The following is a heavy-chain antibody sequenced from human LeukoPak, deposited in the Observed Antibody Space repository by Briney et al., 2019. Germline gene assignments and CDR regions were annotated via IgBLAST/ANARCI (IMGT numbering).Heavy chain of an antibody. D-gene: IGHD6-6*01. J-gene: IGHJ4*02. CDR3: AGNEQLTWGFDY. CDR2: IYYSGST. CDR1: GGSISSSSYY. Sequence: SETLSLTCTVSGGSISSSSYYWGWIRQPPGKRLEWIGSIYYSGSTYYNPSLKSRVTISVDTSKNQFSLKLSSVTAADTAVYYCAGNEQLTWGFDYWGQGTLVTVSS. V-gene: IGHV4-39*01.